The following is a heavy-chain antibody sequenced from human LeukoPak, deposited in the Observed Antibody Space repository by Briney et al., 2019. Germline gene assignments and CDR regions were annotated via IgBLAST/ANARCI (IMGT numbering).Heavy chain of an antibody. Sequence: SETLSLTCTVSGGSISSGRNYWTWIRQPAGKGLEWIGRIYIFSGSTNYNPSLKSRVTISVDTSKNQFSLKLSSVTAADTAVYYCARVLRGSATYDYWGQGTLVTVSS. CDR2: IYIFSGST. D-gene: IGHD1-26*01. CDR3: ARVLRGSATYDY. J-gene: IGHJ4*02. V-gene: IGHV4-61*02. CDR1: GGSISSGRNY.